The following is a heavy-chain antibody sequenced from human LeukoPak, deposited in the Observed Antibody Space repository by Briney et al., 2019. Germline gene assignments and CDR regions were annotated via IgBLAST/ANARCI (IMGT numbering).Heavy chain of an antibody. V-gene: IGHV3-48*01. CDR2: ISSSSSTI. CDR3: ARGGAYGDYAFDI. J-gene: IGHJ3*02. D-gene: IGHD4-17*01. Sequence: GGSLRLSCAASGFIFSSYSMNWVRQAPGKGLEWVSYISSSSSTIYYADSVNGRFTISRDNAKNSLYLQMNSLRAEDTAVYYCARGGAYGDYAFDIWGQGTMVTVSS. CDR1: GFIFSSYS.